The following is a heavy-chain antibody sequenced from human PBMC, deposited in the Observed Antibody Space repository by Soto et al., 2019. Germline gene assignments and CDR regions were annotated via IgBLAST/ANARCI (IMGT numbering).Heavy chain of an antibody. CDR3: ASSRYFPYYFDY. D-gene: IGHD3-9*01. CDR1: GYTFTSYA. CDR2: INAGNGNT. J-gene: IGHJ4*02. Sequence: ASVKVSCKASGYTFTSYAMHWVRQAPGQRLEWMGWINAGNGNTKYSQKFQGRVTITRDTSTTTAYMELRSLRSDDTAVYYCASSRYFPYYFDYWGQGTLVTVSS. V-gene: IGHV1-3*01.